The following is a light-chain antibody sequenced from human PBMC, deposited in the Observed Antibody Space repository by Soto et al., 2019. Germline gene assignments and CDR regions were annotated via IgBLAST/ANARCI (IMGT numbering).Light chain of an antibody. J-gene: IGKJ1*01. Sequence: EIVMTQSPATLSVSPGERATLSCRASQSVSSNLAWYQQKPGQAPRLLIYGASTRATGIPARFSGSGSGTEFTLTISSLQSEDFAVYYCHQYYTIPPTFGQGTRVEIK. CDR2: GAS. CDR1: QSVSSN. V-gene: IGKV3-15*01. CDR3: HQYYTIPPT.